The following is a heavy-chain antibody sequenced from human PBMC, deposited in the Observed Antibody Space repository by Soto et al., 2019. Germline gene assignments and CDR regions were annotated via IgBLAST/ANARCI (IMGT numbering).Heavy chain of an antibody. CDR3: AREARVVITSYYHYGMDV. CDR1: GYTFTGYY. J-gene: IGHJ6*02. CDR2: INPNSGGT. D-gene: IGHD3-10*01. V-gene: IGHV1-2*02. Sequence: QVQLVQSGAEVKKPGASVKVSCKASGYTFTGYYMHWVRQAPGQGLEWMGWINPNSGGTNYAQKFQGRVTMTRDTSISTAYMELSRLKSDDTAEYYCAREARVVITSYYHYGMDVWGQGTTVTGSS.